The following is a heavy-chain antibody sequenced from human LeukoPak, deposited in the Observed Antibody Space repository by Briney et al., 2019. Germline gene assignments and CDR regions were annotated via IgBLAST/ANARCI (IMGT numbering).Heavy chain of an antibody. CDR2: IYTSGST. D-gene: IGHD1-1*01. CDR3: ARTTPAYYYYYYLDV. V-gene: IGHV4-4*09. Sequence: PSETLSLTCTVSGGSISSYYWSWIRQPPGKGLEWIGYIYTSGSTNYNPSLKSRVTMSLDTSNNQFSLKLSSVTAADTAVYYCARTTPAYYYYYYLDVWGKGTTVTVSS. J-gene: IGHJ6*03. CDR1: GGSISSYY.